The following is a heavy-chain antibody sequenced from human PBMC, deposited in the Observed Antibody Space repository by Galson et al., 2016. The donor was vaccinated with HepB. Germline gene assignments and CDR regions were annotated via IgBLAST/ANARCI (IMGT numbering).Heavy chain of an antibody. J-gene: IGHJ4*02. Sequence: PALVKPTQTLTLTCNFSGFSLTSSVVGVGWLRQPPGKALEWLALIYGDDDKTFSPSLRSRVTITKDTSKNQVVLRLTNVDPLDTATYFCAHRQRGTTLDYWGQGILVAVSS. CDR1: GFSLTSSVVG. D-gene: IGHD1-14*01. CDR3: AHRQRGTTLDY. V-gene: IGHV2-5*02. CDR2: IYGDDDK.